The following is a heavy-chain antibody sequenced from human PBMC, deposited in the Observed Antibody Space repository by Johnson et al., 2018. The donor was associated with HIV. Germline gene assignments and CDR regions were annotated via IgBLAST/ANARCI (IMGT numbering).Heavy chain of an antibody. J-gene: IGHJ3*02. CDR1: GFAFSSYG. Sequence: QVLLVESGGGVVQPGRSLRLSCAASGFAFSSYGMHWVRQAPGKGLEWVAIISYDGSNKYYADSVKGRFTISRDNSKNTLYLQMNSLRAEDTAVYYCAKAGAVAGRGIDAFDIWGQGTMVTVSS. D-gene: IGHD6-19*01. CDR2: ISYDGSNK. V-gene: IGHV3-30*18. CDR3: AKAGAVAGRGIDAFDI.